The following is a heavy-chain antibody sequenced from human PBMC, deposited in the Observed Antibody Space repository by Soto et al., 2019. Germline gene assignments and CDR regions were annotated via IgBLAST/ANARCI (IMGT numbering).Heavy chain of an antibody. V-gene: IGHV4-34*01. Sequence: QVQLQQWGAGLLKPSETLSLTCAVYGGSFSDYYWSWIRQPPGKGLEWIGEINHSGSTNYNPSLNRQVTISVDTTKNQFTPKLSPVAAEDTAMYYCARGHQFLRDLVVVVAARDDAFDILGQGTRVTVSS. D-gene: IGHD2-15*01. CDR2: INHSGST. J-gene: IGHJ3*02. CDR1: GGSFSDYY. CDR3: ARGHQFLRDLVVVVAARDDAFDI.